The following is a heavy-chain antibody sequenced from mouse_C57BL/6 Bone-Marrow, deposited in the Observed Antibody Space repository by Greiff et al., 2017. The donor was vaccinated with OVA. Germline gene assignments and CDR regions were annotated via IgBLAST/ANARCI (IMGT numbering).Heavy chain of an antibody. D-gene: IGHD2-3*01. Sequence: EVKLMESGPELVKPGASVKIPCKASGYTFTDYNMDWVKQSHGKSLEWIGDINPNNGGTIYNQKFKGKATLTVDKSYSTAYMELRSLTAEDTAVDYCARDRDGYYDWYIDVWGTGTTVTVSS. V-gene: IGHV1-18*01. CDR1: GYTFTDYN. J-gene: IGHJ1*03. CDR3: ARDRDGYYDWYIDV. CDR2: INPNNGGT.